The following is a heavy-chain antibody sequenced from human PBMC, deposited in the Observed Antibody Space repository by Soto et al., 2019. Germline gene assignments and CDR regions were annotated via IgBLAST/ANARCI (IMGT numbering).Heavy chain of an antibody. CDR2: FFNTGYI. Sequence: EVVLVESGGGLTQPGGSLTLSCAVSGFTISRDSMFWLRQAPGKGLEWVSLFFNTGYIDYADSVKGRFTISRDTSKNTLYLHMNDLRVDDTAVYFCARHDWLDPWGQGTLVTVSS. CDR1: GFTISRDS. V-gene: IGHV3-53*01. J-gene: IGHJ5*02. CDR3: ARHDWLDP.